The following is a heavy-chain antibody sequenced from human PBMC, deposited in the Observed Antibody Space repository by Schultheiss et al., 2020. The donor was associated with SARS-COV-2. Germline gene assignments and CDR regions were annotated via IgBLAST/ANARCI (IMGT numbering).Heavy chain of an antibody. J-gene: IGHJ4*02. CDR1: GFSFSGYW. Sequence: GGSLRLSCAASGFSFSGYWMSWVRQAPGKGLEWVAIIKHDGSDKNYVESVKGRFTISRDNARNSLFLQMNSLRAEDTAMYYCARGSGWDGGNWGQGTLVTVSS. D-gene: IGHD6-19*01. CDR3: ARGSGWDGGN. CDR2: IKHDGSDK. V-gene: IGHV3-7*04.